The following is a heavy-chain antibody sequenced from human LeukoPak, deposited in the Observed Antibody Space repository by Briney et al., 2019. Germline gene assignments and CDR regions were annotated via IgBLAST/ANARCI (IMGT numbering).Heavy chain of an antibody. Sequence: PSETLSLTCTVSGGSISSYYWSWIRQSPGKGLEWIGYIYYGGSTDYNPSLKSRVTISKDTSETQFSLRLSSVTAADTAVYYCARARLDSSGRFDYWGQGTLVTVSS. D-gene: IGHD3-22*01. CDR2: IYYGGST. V-gene: IGHV4-59*01. CDR1: GGSISSYY. J-gene: IGHJ4*02. CDR3: ARARLDSSGRFDY.